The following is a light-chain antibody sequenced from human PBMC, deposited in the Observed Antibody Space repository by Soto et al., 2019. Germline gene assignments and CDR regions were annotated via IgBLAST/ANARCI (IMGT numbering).Light chain of an antibody. CDR2: CAS. CDR1: QSVSSN. V-gene: IGKV3-15*01. Sequence: EIVMTQSPATLSVSPGERATLSCRASQSVSSNLAWYQQKPGQAPRLLIYCASTRATGIPARFSGSGSGTEFTLTISSLQSEDFAVYYCHHYNTWPPWTLGQGTKVEIK. CDR3: HHYNTWPPWT. J-gene: IGKJ1*01.